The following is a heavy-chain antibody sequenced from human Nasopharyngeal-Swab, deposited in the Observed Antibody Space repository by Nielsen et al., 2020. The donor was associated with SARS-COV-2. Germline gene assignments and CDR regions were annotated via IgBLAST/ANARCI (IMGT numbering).Heavy chain of an antibody. CDR1: GGSISSYY. CDR3: AREKGYYDSLFYYGMDV. Sequence: SETLSLTCTVSGGSISSYYWSWIRQHPGKGLEWIGYIYYSGSTYYNPSLKSRVTISVDTSKNQFSLNLSSVTAADTAVYYCAREKGYYDSLFYYGMDVWGQGTTVTVSS. J-gene: IGHJ6*02. V-gene: IGHV4-59*06. D-gene: IGHD3-22*01. CDR2: IYYSGST.